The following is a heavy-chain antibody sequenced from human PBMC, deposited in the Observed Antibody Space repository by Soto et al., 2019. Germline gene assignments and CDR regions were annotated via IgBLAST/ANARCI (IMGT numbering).Heavy chain of an antibody. CDR3: VRDASVSSGSFGGY. J-gene: IGHJ4*02. CDR2: ISTYTGNT. CDR1: GYTFDSYG. Sequence: QVQLVQSGPELKKPGAAVRVSCKASGYTFDSYGLSWVRQAPGQGLEWMGWISTYTGNTDYPQRFQGRVTMDTDTSTSTAYLDLRSLTSDDTAVYYCVRDASVSSGSFGGYWGQGTLVTVSS. D-gene: IGHD3-10*01. V-gene: IGHV1-18*01.